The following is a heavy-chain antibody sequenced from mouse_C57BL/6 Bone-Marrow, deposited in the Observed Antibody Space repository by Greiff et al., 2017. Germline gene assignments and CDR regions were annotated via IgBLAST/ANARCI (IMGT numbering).Heavy chain of an antibody. CDR3: ARSTGAY. D-gene: IGHD1-1*01. Sequence: EVQRVESGGGLVKPGGSLKLSCAASGFTFSSYTMSWVRQTPEKRLEWVATISGGGGNTYYPDSVKGRFTISRDNAKNTLYLQMSSLRSEDTALYYCARSTGAYWGQGTLVTVSA. CDR1: GFTFSSYT. J-gene: IGHJ3*01. CDR2: ISGGGGNT. V-gene: IGHV5-9*01.